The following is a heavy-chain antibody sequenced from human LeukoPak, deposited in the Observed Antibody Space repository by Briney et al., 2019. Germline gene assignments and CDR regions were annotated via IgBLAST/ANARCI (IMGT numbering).Heavy chain of an antibody. J-gene: IGHJ4*02. CDR2: INHSGST. Sequence: SETLSLTCAVYGGSFSGYYWSWIRQPPGKGLEWIGEINHSGSTNYNPSLKSRVTISVDTSKNQFSLNLSSVTAADTAVYYCARDYQGGYGDKTVDYWGQGTLVTVSS. D-gene: IGHD5-18*01. CDR1: GGSFSGYY. CDR3: ARDYQGGYGDKTVDY. V-gene: IGHV4-34*01.